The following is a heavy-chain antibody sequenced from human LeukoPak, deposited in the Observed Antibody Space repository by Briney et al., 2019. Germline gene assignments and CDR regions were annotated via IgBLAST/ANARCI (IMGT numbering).Heavy chain of an antibody. D-gene: IGHD6-19*01. CDR2: ISHDGSNE. Sequence: GGSLRLSCAASRFTFSTYGMHWVRQAPGKGLEWVAVISHDGSNEYYADSVKGRFTISRDNSKNTLYLQMNSLRAEDTAVHYCAKDTIPRIAVAGGGRFDPWGQGTLVTVSS. CDR1: RFTFSTYG. V-gene: IGHV3-30*18. J-gene: IGHJ5*02. CDR3: AKDTIPRIAVAGGGRFDP.